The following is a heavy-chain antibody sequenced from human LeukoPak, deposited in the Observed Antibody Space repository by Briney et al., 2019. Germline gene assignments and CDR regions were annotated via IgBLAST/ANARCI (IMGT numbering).Heavy chain of an antibody. J-gene: IGHJ4*02. CDR1: GYTFTSYD. V-gene: IGHV1-8*01. D-gene: IGHD6-13*01. Sequence: GASVKVSCKASGYTFTSYDINWVRQATGQGLEWMGWMNPNSGNTGYAQKFQGRVTMTRNTSISTAYMELSSLRSEDTAVYYCARAPYSSSWRTIGGYWGQGTLVTVSS. CDR2: MNPNSGNT. CDR3: ARAPYSSSWRTIGGY.